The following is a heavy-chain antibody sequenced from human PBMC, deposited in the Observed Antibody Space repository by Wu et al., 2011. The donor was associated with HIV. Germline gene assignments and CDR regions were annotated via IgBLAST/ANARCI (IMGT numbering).Heavy chain of an antibody. J-gene: IGHJ6*04. Sequence: QVQLVQSGAEVKKPGASVKVSCKASGYTFSDYYMHWVRQAPGQGLEWMGWINPNSGGTDFAPKFQGRLTMTRDASITTAYMELSRLRSDDTAFYYCARDMVVGPTAPVSYYGLTSGPRTTVTVSS. CDR1: GYTFSDYY. V-gene: IGHV1-2*02. CDR3: ARDMVVGPTAPVSYYGLTS. D-gene: IGHD1-1*01. CDR2: INPNSGGT.